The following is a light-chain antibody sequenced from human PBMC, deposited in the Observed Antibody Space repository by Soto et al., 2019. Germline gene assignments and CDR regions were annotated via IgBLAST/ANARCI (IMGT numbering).Light chain of an antibody. CDR1: HDIGNY. J-gene: IGKJ3*01. CDR2: YAS. CDR3: QQYENLPRFI. Sequence: DIQMTQSPSSLSASVGDRVTITCLASHDIGNYLNWYQQKPGKAPKLLIYYASNLETGVSSRFSGSGSGTDFTVTIRSLQPEDIATYFCQQYENLPRFIFGPGTKVDIK. V-gene: IGKV1-33*01.